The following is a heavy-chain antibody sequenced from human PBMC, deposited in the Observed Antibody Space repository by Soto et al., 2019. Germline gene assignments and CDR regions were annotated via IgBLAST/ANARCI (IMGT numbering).Heavy chain of an antibody. J-gene: IGHJ4*02. D-gene: IGHD3-10*01. CDR1: GFSLSNARMS. CDR3: ARIRGWGWLGPNDY. CDR2: IFSNDAK. V-gene: IGHV2-26*01. Sequence: ESGRTLVNPTDTLTLTCTVSGFSLSNARMSVSWIRQPPGKALEWLAHIFSNDAKSYSASLKNRLTISKDTSKSQVVLTMTKMDPVDTATYYCARIRGWGWLGPNDYWGQGTLVTVSS.